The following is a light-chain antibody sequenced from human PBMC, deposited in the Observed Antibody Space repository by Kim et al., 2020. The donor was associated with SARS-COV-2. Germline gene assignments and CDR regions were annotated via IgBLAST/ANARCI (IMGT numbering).Light chain of an antibody. V-gene: IGLV3-25*03. J-gene: IGLJ1*01. CDR3: QSADSSGNYV. CDR2: KDI. Sequence: VSPGKTARITCSGDALPKQYAFWYQQKPGQAPVLVIYKDIERPSGIPERFSGSSSGTTVTLTISGVQAEDEADYYCQSADSSGNYVFGTGTKVTVL. CDR1: ALPKQY.